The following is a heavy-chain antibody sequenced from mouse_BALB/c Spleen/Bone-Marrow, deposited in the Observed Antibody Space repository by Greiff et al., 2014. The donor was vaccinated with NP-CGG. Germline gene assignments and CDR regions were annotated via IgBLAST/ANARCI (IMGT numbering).Heavy chain of an antibody. V-gene: IGHV1-7*01. J-gene: IGHJ4*01. Sequence: VQLQQSGAELAKPGASVKMSCKASGHTFTSYWMHWVEQRPGQGLEWIGYINPSTGYTDYNQKFNDKATLTADKSSSTAYMQLSSLTSKDSAVYYCARGNPLYAMDYWGQGTSVTVSS. CDR1: GHTFTSYW. D-gene: IGHD2-1*01. CDR3: ARGNPLYAMDY. CDR2: INPSTGYT.